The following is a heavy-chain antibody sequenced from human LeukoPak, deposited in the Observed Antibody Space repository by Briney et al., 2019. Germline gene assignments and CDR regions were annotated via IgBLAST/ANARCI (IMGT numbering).Heavy chain of an antibody. CDR2: IGGSGSDI. J-gene: IGHJ1*01. CDR3: ARVLTYYYHSGYPLHL. Sequence: GGSLRLSCAASGFIFESYSMNWVRQAPGKGLEWVSSIGGSGSDIYYADSVKGRFTISRDNAKNSLFLQMSSLRAEGTGVYYCARVLTYYYHSGYPLHLWRQGALLSVSA. V-gene: IGHV3-21*01. CDR1: GFIFESYS. D-gene: IGHD3-22*01.